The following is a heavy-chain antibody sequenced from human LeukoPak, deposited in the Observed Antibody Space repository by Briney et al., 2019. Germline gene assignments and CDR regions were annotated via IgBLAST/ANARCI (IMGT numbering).Heavy chain of an antibody. CDR2: INPKDGDT. CDR1: GYTFTDYY. V-gene: IGHV1-2*02. Sequence: ASVKLSCKASGYTFTDYYIHWVRQVPGQGPEWLGWINPKDGDTKYAQKFQGGVTMTRDTSISTAYVEMTRLGSDDTAVFYCARDRCTGRNCFFDYWGQGSLVTVSS. CDR3: ARDRCTGRNCFFDY. D-gene: IGHD2-15*01. J-gene: IGHJ4*02.